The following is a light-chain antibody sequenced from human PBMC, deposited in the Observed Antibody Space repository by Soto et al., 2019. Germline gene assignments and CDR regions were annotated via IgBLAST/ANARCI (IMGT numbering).Light chain of an antibody. J-gene: IGKJ1*01. Sequence: DIPMTQSPSTLSASVGDRVTITCRASQNINSWLAWYQQKPGKAPKLLIYMASNLESGVPSRFSGSGSGTAFTLTINSLQPDDFALYYCQQYNSYSSGTFGQGTKVDIK. CDR2: MAS. V-gene: IGKV1-5*03. CDR1: QNINSW. CDR3: QQYNSYSSGT.